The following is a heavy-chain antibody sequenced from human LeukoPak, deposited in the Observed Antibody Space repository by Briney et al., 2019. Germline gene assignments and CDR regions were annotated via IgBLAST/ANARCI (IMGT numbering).Heavy chain of an antibody. D-gene: IGHD5-12*01. CDR3: AANVGYDQTDY. V-gene: IGHV4-38-2*01. CDR1: GYSISSGYY. CDR2: IYHSGST. J-gene: IGHJ4*02. Sequence: SETLSLTCAVSGYSISSGYYWGWIRQPPGKGLEWIGSIYHSGSTYYNPSLKSRVTISVDTSKNQFSLKLSSVTAADTAVYYCAANVGYDQTDYWGQGTLVTVSS.